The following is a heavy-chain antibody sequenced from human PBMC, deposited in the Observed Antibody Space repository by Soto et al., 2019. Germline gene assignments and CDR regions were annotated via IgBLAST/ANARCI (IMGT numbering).Heavy chain of an antibody. CDR2: ISSSSSTI. CDR1: GFTFSSYI. D-gene: IGHD3-9*01. V-gene: IGHV3-48*01. CDR3: ARGSTPYDILTGYYVNFDY. Sequence: GGSLRLSCAASGFTFSSYIMNWVRQAPGKGLEWVSYISSSSSTIYYADSVKGRFTISRDNAKNSLYLQMNSLRAEDTAVYYCARGSTPYDILTGYYVNFDYWGQGTLVTVSS. J-gene: IGHJ4*02.